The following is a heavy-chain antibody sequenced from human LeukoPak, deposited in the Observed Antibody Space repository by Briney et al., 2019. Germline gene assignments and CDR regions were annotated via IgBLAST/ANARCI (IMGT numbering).Heavy chain of an antibody. Sequence: PGGSLRLSCAASGFTFNNAWMNWVRQAPGKGLEWVSYISSSGSTIYYADSVKGRFTISRDNAKNSLYLQMNSLRAEDTAVYYCARGVPENHYGSGSTNWFDPWGQGTLVTVSS. V-gene: IGHV3-11*01. J-gene: IGHJ5*02. CDR3: ARGVPENHYGSGSTNWFDP. D-gene: IGHD3-10*01. CDR1: GFTFNNAW. CDR2: ISSSGSTI.